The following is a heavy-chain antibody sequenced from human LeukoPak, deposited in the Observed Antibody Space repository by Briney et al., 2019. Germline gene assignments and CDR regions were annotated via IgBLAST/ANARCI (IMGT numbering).Heavy chain of an antibody. D-gene: IGHD6-19*01. V-gene: IGHV1-69*05. CDR3: ATPGIAVAGITPWGDAFDI. Sequence: VASVKVSCKASGGTLSSYAISWVRQAPGQGLEWMGGIIPIFGTANYAQKFQGRVTITTDESTSTAYMELSSLRSEDTAVYYCATPGIAVAGITPWGDAFDIWGQGTMVTVSS. J-gene: IGHJ3*02. CDR1: GGTLSSYA. CDR2: IIPIFGTA.